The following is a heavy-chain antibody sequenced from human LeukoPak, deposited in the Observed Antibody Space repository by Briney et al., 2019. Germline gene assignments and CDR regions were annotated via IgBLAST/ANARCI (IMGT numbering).Heavy chain of an antibody. D-gene: IGHD3-10*01. CDR1: GSPFTRSG. CDR2: ISAYNGNT. V-gene: IGHV1-18*01. CDR3: ARVPIWFGELVVDY. J-gene: IGHJ4*02. Sequence: ASGRLCCTAAGSPFTRSGVSRDREGPAQGQGRMGWISAYNGNTNYAQKLQGRGTMTTDTSTSTAYMELRSLRSDDTAVYYCARVPIWFGELVVDYWGQGTLVTVSS.